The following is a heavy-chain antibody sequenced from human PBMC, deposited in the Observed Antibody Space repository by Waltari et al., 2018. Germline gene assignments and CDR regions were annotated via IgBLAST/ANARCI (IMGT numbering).Heavy chain of an antibody. CDR2: ISGSGATP. J-gene: IGHJ4*02. V-gene: IGHV3-23*01. D-gene: IGHD3-16*02. Sequence: TWVRQAPGEGLECVASISGSGATPFYADSVKGRFTIVRDNSRDTVYLQMNSLRVDDSAVYYCAKGSRGYTNYFFDSWGQGTLVSVSS. CDR3: AKGSRGYTNYFFDS.